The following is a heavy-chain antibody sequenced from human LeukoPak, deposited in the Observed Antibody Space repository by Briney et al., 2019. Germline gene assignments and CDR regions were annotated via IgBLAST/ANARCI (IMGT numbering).Heavy chain of an antibody. Sequence: PGGSPRLSCAVSGFTFSSYGMSWVRQAPGKGLEWVAVITYDGNHQYYADSVKGRFSISRDNSNHTVHLQMDSLRAEDTASYYCARSHYGGSYDMFDFWGQGTLVIVSS. CDR3: ARSHYGGSYDMFDF. J-gene: IGHJ4*02. D-gene: IGHD4/OR15-4a*01. CDR2: ITYDGNHQ. CDR1: GFTFSSYG. V-gene: IGHV3-30*03.